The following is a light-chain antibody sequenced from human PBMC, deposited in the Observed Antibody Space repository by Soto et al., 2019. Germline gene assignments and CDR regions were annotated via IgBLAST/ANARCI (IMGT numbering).Light chain of an antibody. CDR2: QDD. CDR1: KLGDNY. J-gene: IGLJ1*01. Sequence: SYELTQPPSVSVSPGQTASITCSGDKLGDNYACWYQQKPGQSPVPLIYQDDKRPSGIPERFSGSSSGNTATLTISGTQPMDEADYYCQAWESSTLVFGTGTKLT. CDR3: QAWESSTLV. V-gene: IGLV3-1*01.